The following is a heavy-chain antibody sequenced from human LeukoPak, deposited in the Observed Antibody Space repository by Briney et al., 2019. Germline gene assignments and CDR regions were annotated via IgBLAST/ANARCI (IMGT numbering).Heavy chain of an antibody. J-gene: IGHJ6*03. D-gene: IGHD6-19*01. CDR2: IRSKAYGGTT. CDR3: TRPFTPILAREAVAGMDYYYYMDV. V-gene: IGHV3-49*04. CDR1: GFTFGDYA. Sequence: PGGSLRLSCTASGFTFGDYAMSWVRQAPGKGLEWVGFIRSKAYGGTTEYAASVKGRFTISRDDSKSIAYLQMNSLKTEDTAVYYCTRPFTPILAREAVAGMDYYYYMDVWGKGTTVTVSS.